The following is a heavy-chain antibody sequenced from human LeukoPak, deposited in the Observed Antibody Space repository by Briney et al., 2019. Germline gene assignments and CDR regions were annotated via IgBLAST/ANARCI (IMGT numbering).Heavy chain of an antibody. V-gene: IGHV3-64*01. CDR2: ISSNGGST. J-gene: IGHJ5*02. Sequence: GGSLRLSCAASGFTFSGYAMHWVRQAPGKGLEYVSAISSNGGSTYYANSVKGRFTISRDNSKNTLYLQMGSLRAEDMAVYYCARGRCSGGSCSPTFGPWGQGTLVTVSS. CDR3: ARGRCSGGSCSPTFGP. CDR1: GFTFSGYA. D-gene: IGHD2-15*01.